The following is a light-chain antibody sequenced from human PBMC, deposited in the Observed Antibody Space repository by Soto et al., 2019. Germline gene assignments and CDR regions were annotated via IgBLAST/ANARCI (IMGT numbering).Light chain of an antibody. CDR2: QVS. CDR3: LQGTHWPWT. Sequence: DVVMTQSPLSLSVTLGQTASISCRSSQGLVYSDGNTFLNWFHQRPGQSPRRLIYQVSNRDSGVPDRFSGNGSGTDYTLTISRVEAEDVGIYYCLQGTHWPWTFGQGTKVEIK. J-gene: IGKJ1*01. V-gene: IGKV2-30*01. CDR1: QGLVYSDGNTF.